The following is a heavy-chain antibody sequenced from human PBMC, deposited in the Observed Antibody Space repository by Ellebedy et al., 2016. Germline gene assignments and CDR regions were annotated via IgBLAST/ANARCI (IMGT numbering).Heavy chain of an antibody. D-gene: IGHD4-17*01. J-gene: IGHJ4*02. CDR1: GYTFTTSG. CDR3: VTTRPWFAY. CDR2: ISTYNGNT. V-gene: IGHV1-18*01. Sequence: ASVKVSXXASGYTFTTSGISWVRQAPGQGLEWMGWISTYNGNTNYAQKFQGRVTLTSDTSISTAYMDLSRLISDDTAIYYCVTTRPWFAYWGQGTLVTVSS.